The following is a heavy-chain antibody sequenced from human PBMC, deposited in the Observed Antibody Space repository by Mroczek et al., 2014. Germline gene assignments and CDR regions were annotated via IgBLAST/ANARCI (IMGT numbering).Heavy chain of an antibody. CDR2: MNPNSGNT. Sequence: QVQLVQSGAEVKKPGASVKVSCKASGYTFTSYDINWVRQATGQGLEWMGWMNPNSGNTGYAQKFQGRVTMTRNTSISTAYMELSSLRSEDTAVYYCARAPTKVRGSGWYRRVAFDIWGQGTMVTVSS. D-gene: IGHD6-19*01. V-gene: IGHV1-8*01. J-gene: IGHJ3*02. CDR3: ARAPTKVRGSGWYRRVAFDI. CDR1: GYTFTSYD.